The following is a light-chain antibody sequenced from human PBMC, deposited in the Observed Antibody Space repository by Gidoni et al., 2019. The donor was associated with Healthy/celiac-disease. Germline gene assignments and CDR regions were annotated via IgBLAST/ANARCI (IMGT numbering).Light chain of an antibody. V-gene: IGKV3-11*01. CDR3: QQRSNWPPLT. Sequence: ESVFTQSRATLSSSPGERATRSCRASQSVSSYLAWYQQKPGQAPRLLIYDASNRATGIPARFSGSGSGTDFTLTISSLEPEDFAVYYCQQRSNWPPLTFGPGTKVDIK. CDR2: DAS. CDR1: QSVSSY. J-gene: IGKJ3*01.